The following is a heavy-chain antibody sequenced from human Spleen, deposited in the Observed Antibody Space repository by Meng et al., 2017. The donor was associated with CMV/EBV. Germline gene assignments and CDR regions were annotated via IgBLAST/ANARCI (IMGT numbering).Heavy chain of an antibody. CDR3: ARWIVVVPAAIGIDDAFDI. Sequence: ASVQVSCKASGYTFTGYYMHWVRQAPGQGLEWMGWINPNSGGTNYAQKFQGRVTMTRDTSISTAYMELSRLRSDDTAVYYCARWIVVVPAAIGIDDAFDIWGQGTMVTVSS. D-gene: IGHD2-2*02. CDR2: INPNSGGT. V-gene: IGHV1-2*02. CDR1: GYTFTGYY. J-gene: IGHJ3*02.